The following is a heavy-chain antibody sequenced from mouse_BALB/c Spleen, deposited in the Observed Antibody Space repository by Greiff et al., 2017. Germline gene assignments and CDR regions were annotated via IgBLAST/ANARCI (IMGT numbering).Heavy chain of an antibody. D-gene: IGHD2-10*02. CDR3: AREPVWADY. V-gene: IGHV1-14*01. J-gene: IGHJ2*01. CDR1: GYTFTSYV. Sequence: EVQGVESGPELVKPGASVKMSCKASGYTFTSYVMHWVKQKPGQGLEWIGYINPYNDGTKYNEKFKGKATLTSDKSSSTAYMELSSLTSEDSAVYYCAREPVWADYWGQGTTLTVSS. CDR2: INPYNDGT.